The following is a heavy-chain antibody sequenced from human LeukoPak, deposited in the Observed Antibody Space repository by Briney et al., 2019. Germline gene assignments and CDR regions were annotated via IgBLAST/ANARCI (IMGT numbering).Heavy chain of an antibody. CDR2: ITGSSSYI. V-gene: IGHV3-21*01. D-gene: IGHD6-6*01. Sequence: PGGSLSLSCAGSGFTFSTYYMNWVRQAPGKGLEWVSFITGSSSYIYYTDSVKGRFTISRDNAKNSLFLQMNSLRDEDTAVYYCASGFSSSPYFDYWGQGTLVTVSS. CDR1: GFTFSTYY. J-gene: IGHJ4*02. CDR3: ASGFSSSPYFDY.